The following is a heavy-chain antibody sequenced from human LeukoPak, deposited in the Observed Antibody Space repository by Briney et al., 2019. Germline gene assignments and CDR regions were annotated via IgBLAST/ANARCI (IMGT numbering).Heavy chain of an antibody. V-gene: IGHV4-59*01. D-gene: IGHD6-13*01. CDR3: ARAQGSSWYVADY. CDR2: IYYSGST. CDR1: GVSISTYY. Sequence: SETLSLTCTVSGVSISTYYWSWVRQPPGKGLEGIGYIYYSGSTNYNPSLKSRVTISVDTSKNQFSLKLSSVTAADTAVYYCARAQGSSWYVADYWGQGTLVTVSS. J-gene: IGHJ4*02.